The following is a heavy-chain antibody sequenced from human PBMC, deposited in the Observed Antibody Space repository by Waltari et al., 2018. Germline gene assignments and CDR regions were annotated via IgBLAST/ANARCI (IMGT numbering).Heavy chain of an antibody. J-gene: IGHJ4*02. Sequence: QVQLQQWGAGLLKPSETLSLTCAVYGGSFTGCSWSWNRRPPGKGLDWMGEINHGGRTNYNPSLKSRVTISVDTSKNQFSLKLSSVTAADTAVYYCARGRVSSSWYPYFDYWGQGTLVTVSS. D-gene: IGHD6-13*01. V-gene: IGHV4-34*01. CDR1: GGSFTGCS. CDR2: INHGGRT. CDR3: ARGRVSSSWYPYFDY.